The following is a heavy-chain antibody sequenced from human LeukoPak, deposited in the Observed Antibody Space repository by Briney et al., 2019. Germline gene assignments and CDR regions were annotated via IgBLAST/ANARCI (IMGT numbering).Heavy chain of an antibody. Sequence: GGSLGLSCAASGFTFSSYEMNWVRQAPGKGLEWVSYISSRGNAIYYADSVKGRFTISRDNAKNSLYLQMNSLRAEDTAVYYCARDPVAVPGPRDYGMDVWGQGTTVTVSS. CDR2: ISSRGNAI. V-gene: IGHV3-48*03. CDR1: GFTFSSYE. CDR3: ARDPVAVPGPRDYGMDV. J-gene: IGHJ6*02. D-gene: IGHD6-19*01.